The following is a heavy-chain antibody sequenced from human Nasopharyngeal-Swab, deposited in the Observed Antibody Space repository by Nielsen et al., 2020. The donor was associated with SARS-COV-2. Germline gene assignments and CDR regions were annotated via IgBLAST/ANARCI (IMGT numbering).Heavy chain of an antibody. V-gene: IGHV4-59*01. Sequence: SDTLSLTCTLSGCSISSYYWSWIRQPPGKGLEWIGSIYYSGSTNYNPSLKSRVTISVDTSKNQFSLKLSSVTAADTAVYYCAREPDYGDYFDYWGRGTLVTVSS. J-gene: IGHJ4*02. CDR2: IYYSGST. CDR1: GCSISSYY. CDR3: AREPDYGDYFDY. D-gene: IGHD4-17*01.